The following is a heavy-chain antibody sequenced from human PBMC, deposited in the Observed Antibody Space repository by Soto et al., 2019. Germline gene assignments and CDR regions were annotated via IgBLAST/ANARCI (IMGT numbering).Heavy chain of an antibody. V-gene: IGHV2-5*02. D-gene: IGHD1-7*01. J-gene: IGHJ6*02. CDR1: GFSLSTSGVG. Sequence: QITLKESGPTLVKPTQTLTLTCTFSGFSLSTSGVGVGWIRQPPGKALEWLALIYWDDDKRYSPSLKSRLTITKDTSKNQVVLTMTNMDPVDTATYYCAHITEVSDRNYIYYYYGMDVWGQGTTVTVSS. CDR2: IYWDDDK. CDR3: AHITEVSDRNYIYYYYGMDV.